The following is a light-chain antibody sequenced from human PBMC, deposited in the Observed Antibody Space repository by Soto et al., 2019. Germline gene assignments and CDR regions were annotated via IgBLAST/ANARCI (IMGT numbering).Light chain of an antibody. CDR3: HQYNKWPPIT. CDR1: QSFSSN. V-gene: IGKV3-15*01. CDR2: GAS. Sequence: EIGLMPSQATPSVSPGGRATLSCRVSQSFSSNLAWYQQKPGQAPRLLIYGASTRATGIPARFSGSGSGTEFTLTISNLQSEDFAVYYCHQYNKWPPITFGQGTRLEIK. J-gene: IGKJ5*01.